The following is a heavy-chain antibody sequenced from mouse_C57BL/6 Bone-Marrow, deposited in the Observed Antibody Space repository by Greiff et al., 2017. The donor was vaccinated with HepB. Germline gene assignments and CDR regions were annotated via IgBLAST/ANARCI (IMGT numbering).Heavy chain of an antibody. V-gene: IGHV1-80*01. CDR2: IYPGDGDT. CDR3: ARYDYDVGAMDY. Sequence: VQLQHSGAELVKPGASVKISCKASGYAFSSYWMNWVKQRPGKGLEWIGQIYPGDGDTNYNGKFKGKATLTADKSSSTAYMQLSSLTSEDSAVYFCARYDYDVGAMDYWGQGTSVTVSS. D-gene: IGHD2-4*01. J-gene: IGHJ4*01. CDR1: GYAFSSYW.